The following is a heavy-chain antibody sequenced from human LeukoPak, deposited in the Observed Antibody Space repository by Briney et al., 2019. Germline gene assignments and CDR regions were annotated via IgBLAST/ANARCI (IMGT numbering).Heavy chain of an antibody. J-gene: IGHJ6*03. D-gene: IGHD2-2*01. CDR2: FSDNGGST. CDR1: GFTFSSYA. Sequence: GGSLRLSCVASGFTFSSYAMHWVRQAPGKGLEWVSDFSDNGGSTYYADSVKGRFTISRDNSKNTLYLQVNSLRAEDTAVYYCAKSPSLVGYCSSTSCPNSYYYYMDVWGRGTTVTVSS. V-gene: IGHV3-23*01. CDR3: AKSPSLVGYCSSTSCPNSYYYYMDV.